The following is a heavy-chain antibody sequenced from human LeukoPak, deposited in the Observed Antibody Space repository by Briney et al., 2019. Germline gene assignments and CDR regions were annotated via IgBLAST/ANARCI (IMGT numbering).Heavy chain of an antibody. D-gene: IGHD2-8*02. CDR2: FSGSGSST. J-gene: IGHJ3*02. CDR1: EFSFSSNW. CDR3: AKLQTGGATADAFDI. Sequence: SGGSLRLSCVASEFSFSSNWMSWVRQAPGKGLGWVSGFSGSGSSTYYGDSVKGRFTISRDNSKNTLYLQMNRLRAEDTAVYYGAKLQTGGATADAFDIWGEGTLVTVSS. V-gene: IGHV3-23*01.